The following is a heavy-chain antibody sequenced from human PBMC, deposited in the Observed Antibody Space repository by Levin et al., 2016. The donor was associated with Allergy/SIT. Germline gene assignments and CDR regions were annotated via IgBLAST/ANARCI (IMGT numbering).Heavy chain of an antibody. CDR3: ARDRGSSWYRYGMDV. CDR2: IIPILGIA. J-gene: IGHJ6*02. Sequence: WVRQAPGQGLEWMGRIIPILGIANYAQKFQGRVTITADKSTSTAYMELSSLRSEDTAVYYCARDRGSSWYRYGMDVWGQGTTVTVSS. D-gene: IGHD6-13*01. V-gene: IGHV1-69*04.